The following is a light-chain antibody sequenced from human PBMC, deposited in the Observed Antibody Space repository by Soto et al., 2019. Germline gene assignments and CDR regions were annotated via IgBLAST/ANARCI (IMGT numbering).Light chain of an antibody. Sequence: DIQMTQSPSSLSASVGDRVTITCRASQSISSYLNWYQQKLGKAPKLLIYAASSLQSGVPSRFSGSGSGTDFTLTISSLQPEAFATYYCQQSYSTPLTFGGGTRVEIK. V-gene: IGKV1-39*01. CDR2: AAS. CDR3: QQSYSTPLT. CDR1: QSISSY. J-gene: IGKJ4*01.